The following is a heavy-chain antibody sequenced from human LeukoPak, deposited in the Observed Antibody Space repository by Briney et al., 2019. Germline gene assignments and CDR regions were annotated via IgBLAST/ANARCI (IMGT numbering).Heavy chain of an antibody. V-gene: IGHV4-30-4*01. CDR3: ARSYRQTTVTTYHYYYYYGMDV. J-gene: IGHJ6*02. CDR1: GGSISSGDYY. D-gene: IGHD4-17*01. CDR2: IYYSGST. Sequence: SETLSLTCTVSGGSISSGDYYWSWIRQPPGKGLEWIGYIYYSGSTYYNPSLKSRVTISVDTSKNQFSLKLSSVTAADTAVYYCARSYRQTTVTTYHYYYYYGMDVWGQGTTVTVSS.